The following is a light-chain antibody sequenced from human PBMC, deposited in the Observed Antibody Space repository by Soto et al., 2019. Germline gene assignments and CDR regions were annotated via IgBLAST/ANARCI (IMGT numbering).Light chain of an antibody. CDR2: AVN. CDR3: SSSAGSHNFVL. V-gene: IGLV2-8*01. J-gene: IGLJ2*01. CDR1: SSDIGGYNS. Sequence: QSVLTQPPSASGSPGQSVTISCTGTSSDIGGYNSVSWYQQHAGKAPQLMIYAVNKRPSGVPDRFSGSKSGNTASRTVSGLQAEHEAHYYCSSSAGSHNFVLFGGGTNVTVL.